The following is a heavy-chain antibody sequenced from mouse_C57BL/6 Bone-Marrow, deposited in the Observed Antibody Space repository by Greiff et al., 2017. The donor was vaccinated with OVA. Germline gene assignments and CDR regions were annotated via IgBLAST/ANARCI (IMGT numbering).Heavy chain of an antibody. Sequence: EVKLMESGGDLVKPGGSLKLSCAASGFTFSSYGMSWVRQTPDKRLEWVATISSGGSYTYYPDSVTGRFPISRDKDKKKMNRQMSSLKAEEKDMYYGERRDYYAMDDGGQGNTGT. V-gene: IGHV5-6*02. CDR2: ISSGGSYT. CDR3: ERRDYYAMDD. CDR1: GFTFSSYG. J-gene: IGHJ4*01.